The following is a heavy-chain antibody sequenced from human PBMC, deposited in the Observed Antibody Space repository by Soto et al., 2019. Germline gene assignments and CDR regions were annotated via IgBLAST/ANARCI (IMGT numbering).Heavy chain of an antibody. CDR2: SRDKVHSHTT. CDR1: GFTFSDHY. J-gene: IGHJ4*02. CDR3: ARGVVSTGYFDY. V-gene: IGHV3-72*01. D-gene: IGHD5-12*01. Sequence: EVPLAESGGGLVQPGGSLRLSCAASGFTFSDHYMDWVRHAPGKGLGWVGRSRDKVHSHTTEYAASVKGRFTISSVDSENSLYLQMNSLKTEDTAVYYCARGVVSTGYFDYWGQGTLVTVSS.